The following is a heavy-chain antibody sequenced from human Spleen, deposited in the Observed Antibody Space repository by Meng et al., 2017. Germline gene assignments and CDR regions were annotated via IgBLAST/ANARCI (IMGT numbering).Heavy chain of an antibody. CDR3: ATLRAYCGGDCYSHYFDY. J-gene: IGHJ4*02. CDR2: LSGSGGKT. CDR1: GFTFSTYA. Sequence: GGSLRLSCAASGFTFSTYAMSWVRQAPEKGLEWVSSLSGSGGKTYYADSVRGRFTISRDNSKNTLYLQMNSLRAEDTAVYYCATLRAYCGGDCYSHYFDYWGQGTLVTVSS. V-gene: IGHV3-23*01. D-gene: IGHD2-21*02.